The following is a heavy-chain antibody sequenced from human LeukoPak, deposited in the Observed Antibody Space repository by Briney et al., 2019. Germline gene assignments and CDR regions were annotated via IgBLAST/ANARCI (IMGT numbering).Heavy chain of an antibody. J-gene: IGHJ4*02. CDR3: ARHGVYSSGWDHYFDY. V-gene: IGHV5-51*01. Sequence: GESLKISCKGSGYIFTSYWIGWVRQIPGKGLEWMGIIYPGDSDTRYSPSFQGQVTISADKSISTAYLQWSSLKASDTAMYYCARHGVYSSGWDHYFDYWGQGTLVTVSS. D-gene: IGHD6-19*01. CDR1: GYIFTSYW. CDR2: IYPGDSDT.